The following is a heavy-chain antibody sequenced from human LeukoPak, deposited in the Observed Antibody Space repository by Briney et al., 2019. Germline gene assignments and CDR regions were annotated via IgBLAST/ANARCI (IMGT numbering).Heavy chain of an antibody. V-gene: IGHV2-5*01. CDR2: NYWNDDK. J-gene: IGHJ4*02. CDR3: AHTTTVVTVDY. D-gene: IGHD4-23*01. CDR1: GFSLRTRGGG. Sequence: SGPTLVNPPQTLTLTCTFSGFSLRTRGGGVGWIRQPPGKALEWLSLNYWNDDKRYSPSLKSRLTITKDTSKNQVVLTMTNMDPVDTATYYCAHTTTVVTVDYWGQGTLVTVSS.